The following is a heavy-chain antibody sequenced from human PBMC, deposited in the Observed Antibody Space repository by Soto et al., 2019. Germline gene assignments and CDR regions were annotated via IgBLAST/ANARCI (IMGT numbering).Heavy chain of an antibody. J-gene: IGHJ6*02. Sequence: PGGSLRLSCAASGFTFSSYAMSWVRQAPGKGLEWVSVIYSGGSTYYADSVKGRFTISRDNSKNTLYLQMNSLRAEDTAVYYCARVRGKYYYYGMDVWGQGTTVTVSS. CDR1: GFTFSSYA. CDR2: IYSGGST. CDR3: ARVRGKYYYYGMDV. V-gene: IGHV3-53*01. D-gene: IGHD6-13*01.